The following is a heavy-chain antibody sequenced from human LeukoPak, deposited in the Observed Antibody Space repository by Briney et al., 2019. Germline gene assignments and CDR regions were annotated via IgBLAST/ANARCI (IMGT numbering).Heavy chain of an antibody. CDR2: ISYDGSNK. D-gene: IGHD6-13*01. V-gene: IGHV3-30*18. J-gene: IGHJ5*02. CDR3: AKSQKGSSSWYSALGNWFDP. Sequence: GGSLRLSCAASGFTFSSYGMHWVRQAPGKGLEWVAVISYDGSNKYYADSVKGRFTISRDNSKNTLYLQMNSLRAEDTAVYYCAKSQKGSSSWYSALGNWFDPWGQGTLVTVSS. CDR1: GFTFSSYG.